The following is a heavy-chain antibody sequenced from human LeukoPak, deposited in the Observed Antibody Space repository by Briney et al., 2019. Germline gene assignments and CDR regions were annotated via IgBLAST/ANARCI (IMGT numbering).Heavy chain of an antibody. CDR3: ARRLIIRGRFND. D-gene: IGHD3-10*01. CDR1: GGSFTDCF. V-gene: IGHV4-34*01. J-gene: IGHJ4*02. CDR2: INHVGST. Sequence: SETLSLTCGAYGGSFTDCFWSWVRQPPGKRLEWIGEINHVGSTNYNPSLKSRVTLSVDKSTNQVSLNLTSVTVADTAVYYCARRLIIRGRFNDWGQGTLVTVSS.